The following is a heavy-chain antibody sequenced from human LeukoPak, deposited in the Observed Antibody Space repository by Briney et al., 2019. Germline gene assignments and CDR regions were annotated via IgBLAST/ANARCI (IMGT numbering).Heavy chain of an antibody. CDR2: IFYSGST. Sequence: SETLSLTCTVSGGSISSYYWSWIRQPPGKGLEWIGYIFYSGSTNYNPSLKSRVTISVDTSKNQFALKLSSVTAADTAVYYWARGGTMTTVPLWGQGTLVTVSS. D-gene: IGHD4-17*01. V-gene: IGHV4-59*08. CDR3: ARGGTMTTVPL. CDR1: GGSISSYY. J-gene: IGHJ4*02.